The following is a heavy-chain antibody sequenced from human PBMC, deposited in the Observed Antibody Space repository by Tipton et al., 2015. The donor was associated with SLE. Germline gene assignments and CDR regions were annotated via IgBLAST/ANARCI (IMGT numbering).Heavy chain of an antibody. D-gene: IGHD6-13*01. CDR1: GGSFSGYY. Sequence: LRLSCAVYGGSFSGYYWSWIRQPPEKGLEWIGEINHSGSTNYNPSLKSRVTISVDTSKNQFSLKLSSVTAADTAVYYCARVVAAAGTAFDIWGQGTMVTVSS. J-gene: IGHJ3*02. V-gene: IGHV4-34*01. CDR2: INHSGST. CDR3: ARVVAAAGTAFDI.